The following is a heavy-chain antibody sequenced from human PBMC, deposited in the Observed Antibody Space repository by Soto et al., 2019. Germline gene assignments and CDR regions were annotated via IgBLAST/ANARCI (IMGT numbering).Heavy chain of an antibody. CDR3: ARDLITVDHDAVDI. V-gene: IGHV3-21*02. CDR1: GFTFSNYD. J-gene: IGHJ3*02. Sequence: EVLLVESGGGLVKPGGSLRLSCAASGFTFSNYDMNWVRQAPGKGLEWVSSVTSSSGAMYYADSVKGRFTISRDNAKNSRNLKMTGLRAEEPAMYYFARDLITVDHDAVDIWGQGTLVTVSS. CDR2: VTSSSGAM. D-gene: IGHD6-19*01.